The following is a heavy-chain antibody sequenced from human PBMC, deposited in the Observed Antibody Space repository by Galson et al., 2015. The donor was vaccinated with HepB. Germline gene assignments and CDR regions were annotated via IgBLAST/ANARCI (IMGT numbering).Heavy chain of an antibody. CDR1: GFTFSSYA. J-gene: IGHJ4*02. CDR2: ISYDGSNK. Sequence: SLRLSCAASGFTFSSYAMHWVRQAPGKGLEWVAVISYDGSNKYYADSVKGRFTISRDNSKNTLYLQMNSLRAEDTAVDYCASDSMIVESAGGLFDYWGKG. CDR3: ASDSMIVESAGGLFDY. V-gene: IGHV3-30-3*01. D-gene: IGHD3-22*01.